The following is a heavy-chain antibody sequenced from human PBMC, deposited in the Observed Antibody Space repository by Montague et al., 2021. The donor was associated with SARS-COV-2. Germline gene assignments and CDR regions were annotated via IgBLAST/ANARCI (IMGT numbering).Heavy chain of an antibody. V-gene: IGHV4-34*01. CDR3: ARASYYYGSGSYYTPCGMDV. CDR2: INHSGST. D-gene: IGHD3-10*01. CDR1: GGSFSGYY. Sequence: SETLSLTCAVYGGSFSGYYWSWIRKPQGKGLERIGEINHSGSTNYNSYLKSRVTISVDTSKNKFSLKLSSVTAADTAVYYCARASYYYGSGSYYTPCGMDVWGQGTTVTVSS. J-gene: IGHJ6*02.